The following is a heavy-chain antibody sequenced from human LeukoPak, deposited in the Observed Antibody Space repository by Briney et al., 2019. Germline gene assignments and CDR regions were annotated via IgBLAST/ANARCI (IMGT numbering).Heavy chain of an antibody. J-gene: IGHJ5*02. CDR3: ARDGDYYDSSGYSFDP. Sequence: SETLSLTCTVSGGSISSSSYYWGWIRQPPGKGLEWIGSIYYSGSTYYNPSLKSRVTISVDTSKNQFSLKLSSVTAADTAVYYCARDGDYYDSSGYSFDPWGQGTLVTVSS. D-gene: IGHD3-22*01. V-gene: IGHV4-39*07. CDR2: IYYSGST. CDR1: GGSISSSSYY.